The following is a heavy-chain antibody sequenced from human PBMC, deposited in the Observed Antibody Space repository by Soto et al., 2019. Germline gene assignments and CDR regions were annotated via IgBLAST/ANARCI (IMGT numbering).Heavy chain of an antibody. CDR1: ECPSRTYD. V-gene: IGHV3-23*01. Sequence: GGSLRLSCAASECPSRTYDMSWVRQAPGKGLEWVAAISNGGHATHYADSVRGRFTISKDDSKNTLYLQMNSLRADDTALYYCAKVTWSGERCWGRGTLVTVSS. CDR3: AKVTWSGERC. D-gene: IGHD3-10*01. J-gene: IGHJ4*02. CDR2: ISNGGHAT.